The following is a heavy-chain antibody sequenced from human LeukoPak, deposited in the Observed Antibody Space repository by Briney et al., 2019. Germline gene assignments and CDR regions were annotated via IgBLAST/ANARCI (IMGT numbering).Heavy chain of an antibody. J-gene: IGHJ4*02. CDR1: GFTFSSYS. CDR2: ISSSSSYI. CDR3: ARDLSRSEFHCLDY. Sequence: PGGSLRPSCAASGFTFSSYSMNWVRQAPGKGLEWVSSISSSSSYIYYADSVKGRFTISRDNAKNSLYLQMNSLRAEDTAVYYCARDLSRSEFHCLDYWGQGTLVTVSS. V-gene: IGHV3-21*01. D-gene: IGHD6-19*01.